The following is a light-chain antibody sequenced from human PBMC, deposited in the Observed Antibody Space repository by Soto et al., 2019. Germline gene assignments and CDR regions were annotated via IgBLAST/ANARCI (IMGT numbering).Light chain of an antibody. CDR1: QTISSW. CDR2: KAS. V-gene: IGKV1-5*03. CDR3: QQYNSYPLT. J-gene: IGKJ4*01. Sequence: DIQMTQSPSTLSASIGDRVTITCRASQTISSWLAWYQQKPGKAPNVLIYKASSLERGVPSRFSGSGSWTEFPLTISNLQPDYFATYFFQQYNSYPLTFGGGTKVEIK.